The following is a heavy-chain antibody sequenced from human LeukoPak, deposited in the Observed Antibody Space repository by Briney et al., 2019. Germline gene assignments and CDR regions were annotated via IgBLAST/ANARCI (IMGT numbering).Heavy chain of an antibody. J-gene: IGHJ5*02. CDR3: ARDGYYDFWSGYYYSNWFDP. CDR1: GGSISSSSYY. Sequence: SETLSLTCTVSGGSISSSSYYWGWIRQPPGKGLEWIVSIYYSGSTYYNPSLKSRVTISVDTSKNQFSLKLSSVTAADTAVYYCARDGYYDFWSGYYYSNWFDPWGQGTLVTVSS. CDR2: IYYSGST. V-gene: IGHV4-39*02. D-gene: IGHD3-3*01.